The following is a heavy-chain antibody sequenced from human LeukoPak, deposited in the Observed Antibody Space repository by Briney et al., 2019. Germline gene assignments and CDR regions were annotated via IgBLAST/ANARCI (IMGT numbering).Heavy chain of an antibody. D-gene: IGHD3-22*01. V-gene: IGHV3-48*03. CDR3: AREKYYDNSGYDY. CDR2: ISSSGSTV. CDR1: GFTLSSYE. Sequence: TGGSLRLSCAASGFTLSSYEMNWVRQAPGQGLEWVAYISSSGSTVYYADSVKGRFTISRDNAKNSLYLQMNSLRAEDTADYYCAREKYYDNSGYDYWGQGTLVTVSS. J-gene: IGHJ4*02.